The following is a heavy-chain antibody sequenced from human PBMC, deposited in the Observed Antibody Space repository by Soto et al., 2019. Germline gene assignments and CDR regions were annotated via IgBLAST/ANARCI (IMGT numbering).Heavy chain of an antibody. J-gene: IGHJ4*02. CDR1: GFTFSSYA. CDR3: ARDDSSGGNPGR. D-gene: IGHD2-15*01. CDR2: ISYDGSNK. V-gene: IGHV3-30-3*01. Sequence: QVQLVESGGGVVQPGRSLRLSCAASGFTFSSYAMHWVRQAPGKGLEWGAVISYDGSNKYYADSVKGRFTISRDNSKNTLYLQMNSLRAEDTAVYYCARDDSSGGNPGRWGQGTLVTVSS.